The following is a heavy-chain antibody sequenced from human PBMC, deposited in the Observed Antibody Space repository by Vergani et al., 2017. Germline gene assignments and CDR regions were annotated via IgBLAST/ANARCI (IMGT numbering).Heavy chain of an antibody. V-gene: IGHV3-11*04. CDR2: ISGSGSIT. D-gene: IGHD3-16*01. J-gene: IGHJ5*02. CDR3: ARELFCFSSPFDP. Sequence: QVQLVESGGGLVKPGGSLRLSCAASGFTFSDYYMSWVRQAPGLGVEWISYISGSGSITHYADSVKGRFSISRDNAKNTLYLQMNSLRAEDTALYYCARELFCFSSPFDPLGQGTLVTVSS. CDR1: GFTFSDYY.